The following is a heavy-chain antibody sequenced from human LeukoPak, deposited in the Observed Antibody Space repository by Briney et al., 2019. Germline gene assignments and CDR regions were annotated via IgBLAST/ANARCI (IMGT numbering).Heavy chain of an antibody. D-gene: IGHD6-19*01. J-gene: IGHJ4*02. CDR1: GFTFSSYG. Sequence: GGSLRLSCAASGFTFSSYGMHWVRQAPGKGLEWVAVISYDGSDKYYADSLKGRFTISRDNSKNTLYLQMNSLRAEDTAVYYCAKVGHSSGWFYFDYWGQGTLVTVSS. CDR2: ISYDGSDK. CDR3: AKVGHSSGWFYFDY. V-gene: IGHV3-30*18.